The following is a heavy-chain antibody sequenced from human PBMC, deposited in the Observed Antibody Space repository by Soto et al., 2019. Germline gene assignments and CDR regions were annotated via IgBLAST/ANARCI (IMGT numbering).Heavy chain of an antibody. Sequence: QVQLHQWGAGLLKLSETLSLTWAGYGGSFSGYYWSWIRQPPGKGLEWIGEINHSGSTNYNPSLKSRVTISEETSKNQCSLKLSSVTAADTAVYYCARAHTDIVVVPASGFYMDVWGKGTTVTVSS. CDR1: GGSFSGYY. D-gene: IGHD2-2*01. CDR3: ARAHTDIVVVPASGFYMDV. CDR2: INHSGST. J-gene: IGHJ6*03. V-gene: IGHV4-34*01.